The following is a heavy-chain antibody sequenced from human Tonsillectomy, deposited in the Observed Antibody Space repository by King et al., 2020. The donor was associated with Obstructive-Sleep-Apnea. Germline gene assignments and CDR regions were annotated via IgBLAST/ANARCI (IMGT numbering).Heavy chain of an antibody. V-gene: IGHV1-2*04. J-gene: IGHJ5*02. CDR3: ARERRYCSSTSCYVMEFGWFDP. D-gene: IGHD2-2*01. CDR2: INPNSGGT. Sequence: VQLVQSGAEVKKPGASVKVSCKASGYTFTGYYMHWVRQAPGQGLEWMGWINPNSGGTNYAQKFQGWVTMTRDTSISTAYMELSRLRSDDTAVYYCARERRYCSSTSCYVMEFGWFDPWGQGTLVTVSS. CDR1: GYTFTGYY.